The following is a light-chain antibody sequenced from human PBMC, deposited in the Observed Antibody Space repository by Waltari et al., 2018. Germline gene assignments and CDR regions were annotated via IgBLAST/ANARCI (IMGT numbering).Light chain of an antibody. V-gene: IGLV2-14*01. CDR3: SSYTSTNTVI. CDR2: DVT. J-gene: IGLJ2*01. CDR1: SRDIGCYNH. Sequence: QSALTQAASVSGSPGQTITISCAGSSRDIGCYNHVSWYQQHPGNAPKLMIFDVTKRPSGVSDRFSGSKSGNTASLTISGLHTEDESDYYCSSYTSTNTVIFGGGTKVTVL.